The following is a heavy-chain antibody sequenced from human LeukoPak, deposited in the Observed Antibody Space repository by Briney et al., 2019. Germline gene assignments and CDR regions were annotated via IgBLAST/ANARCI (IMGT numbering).Heavy chain of an antibody. Sequence: ASVKVSCKASGYSFTGYYMHWVRQAPGRGLEWMGWINPSSGDTNYAQKFQGRVTMTRDTSISTAYMELSRLRSDDTAVYYCAKNPYEYYFDYWGQGTPVTVSS. V-gene: IGHV1-2*02. J-gene: IGHJ4*02. CDR1: GYSFTGYY. D-gene: IGHD5-12*01. CDR3: AKNPYEYYFDY. CDR2: INPSSGDT.